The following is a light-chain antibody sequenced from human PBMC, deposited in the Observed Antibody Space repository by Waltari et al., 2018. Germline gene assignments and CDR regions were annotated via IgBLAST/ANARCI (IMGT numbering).Light chain of an antibody. Sequence: SYEVTQPPSVSVSPGKTASITCSGDKLGDKYTYWYQQKPGQSPVLVIQHDNNRPSGIPERFSGSNSGNTATLAISGTQVMDEADDYCQTWDSRAAVFGGGTKLPVL. CDR1: KLGDKY. V-gene: IGLV3-1*01. J-gene: IGLJ3*02. CDR2: HDN. CDR3: QTWDSRAAV.